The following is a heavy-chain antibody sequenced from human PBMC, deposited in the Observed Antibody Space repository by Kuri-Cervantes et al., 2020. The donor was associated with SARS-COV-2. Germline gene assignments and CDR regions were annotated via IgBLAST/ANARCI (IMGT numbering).Heavy chain of an antibody. D-gene: IGHD4-11*01. J-gene: IGHJ5*02. V-gene: IGHV3-23*01. Sequence: GESLKISCAASGFTFSSYAMSWVRQAPGKGLEWVSAISGSGGSTYYADSVKGRFTISRDNSKNTLYLQMNSLRAEDTAVYYCAKPATVTTRYWFDPWGQGTLVTDSS. CDR2: ISGSGGST. CDR1: GFTFSSYA. CDR3: AKPATVTTRYWFDP.